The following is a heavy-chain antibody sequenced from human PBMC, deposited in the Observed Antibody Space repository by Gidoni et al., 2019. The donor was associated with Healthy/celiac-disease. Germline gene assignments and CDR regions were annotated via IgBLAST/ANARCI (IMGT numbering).Heavy chain of an antibody. V-gene: IGHV4-34*01. CDR1: GGSFSGSY. Sequence: QVQLQQWGAGLLKPSETLSLTCAVYGGSFSGSYWSWIRQPPGKGLEWIGEINHSGRTNYNPSLKSRVTISVDTSKNQFSLKLSSVTAADTAVYYCARGRWGYCSGGSCYAFDPWGQGTLVTVSS. D-gene: IGHD2-15*01. CDR3: ARGRWGYCSGGSCYAFDP. CDR2: INHSGRT. J-gene: IGHJ5*02.